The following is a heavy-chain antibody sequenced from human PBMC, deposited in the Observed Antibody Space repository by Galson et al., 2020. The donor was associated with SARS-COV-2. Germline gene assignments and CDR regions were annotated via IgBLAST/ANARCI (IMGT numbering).Heavy chain of an antibody. Sequence: GGSLRLSCAASGFTFSSYAMSWVRQAPGKGLEWVSAISGSGGSTYYADSVKGRFTISRDNSKNTLYLQMNSLRAEDTAVYYCAKSIVVVPAAMLGGFGSTYFDYWGQGTLVTVSS. CDR3: AKSIVVVPAAMLGGFGSTYFDY. J-gene: IGHJ4*02. V-gene: IGHV3-23*01. CDR2: ISGSGGST. D-gene: IGHD2-2*01. CDR1: GFTFSSYA.